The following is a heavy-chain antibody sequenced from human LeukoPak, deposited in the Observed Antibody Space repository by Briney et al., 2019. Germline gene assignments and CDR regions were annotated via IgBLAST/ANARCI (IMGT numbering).Heavy chain of an antibody. CDR3: ARDRRITMVRGALDY. J-gene: IGHJ4*02. D-gene: IGHD3-10*01. CDR2: IWYDGSNK. CDR1: GFTFSSYG. Sequence: GGSLRLSCAASGFTFSSYGMHWVRQAPGKGLEWVAVIWYDGSNKYYADSVKGRFTISRDYSKNTLYLQMNSLRAEDTAVYYCARDRRITMVRGALDYWGQGTLVTVSS. V-gene: IGHV3-33*01.